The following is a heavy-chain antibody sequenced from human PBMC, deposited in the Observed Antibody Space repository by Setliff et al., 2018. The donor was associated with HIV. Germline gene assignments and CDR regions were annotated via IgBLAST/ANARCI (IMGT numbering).Heavy chain of an antibody. D-gene: IGHD3-10*01. CDR3: ARAPKRVYYYGSATYLHDAFDI. CDR1: GFIFGDYS. CDR2: IRSKTYGETI. V-gene: IGHV3-49*03. J-gene: IGHJ3*02. Sequence: GGSLRLSCVGSGFIFGDYSMSWFRQAPGKGLEWVSFIRSKTYGETIDYAASVKGRFTISRDDSKSIAYLQMNSLRAEDTAVYYCARAPKRVYYYGSATYLHDAFDIWGQGTMVTVSS.